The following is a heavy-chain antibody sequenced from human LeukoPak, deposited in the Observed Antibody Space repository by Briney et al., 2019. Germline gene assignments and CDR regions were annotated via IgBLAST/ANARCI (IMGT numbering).Heavy chain of an antibody. Sequence: ASVKVSCKASGYTFTSYDINWVRQATGQGLEWMGWMNPNSGNTGYAQKFQGRVTMTRNTSISTAYMELSSLRPEDTAVYYCARGRAAAGTSWFDPWGQGTLVTVSS. CDR1: GYTFTSYD. V-gene: IGHV1-8*01. CDR3: ARGRAAAGTSWFDP. CDR2: MNPNSGNT. J-gene: IGHJ5*02. D-gene: IGHD6-13*01.